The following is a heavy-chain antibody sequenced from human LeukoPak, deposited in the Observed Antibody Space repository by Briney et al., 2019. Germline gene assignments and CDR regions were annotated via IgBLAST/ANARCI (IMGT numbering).Heavy chain of an antibody. CDR3: ARDYGETYYYDSSGYRYFDY. CDR1: GFTFTKYW. J-gene: IGHJ4*02. D-gene: IGHD3-22*01. CDR2: IKQDGSDK. V-gene: IGHV3-7*01. Sequence: GGSLRLSCAASGFTFTKYWMTWVRQAPGKGLEWVGNIKQDGSDKNYMDSVKGRFTISRDNTKNSLYLQMNSLRAEDTAVYYCARDYGETYYYDSSGYRYFDYWGQGTLVTVSS.